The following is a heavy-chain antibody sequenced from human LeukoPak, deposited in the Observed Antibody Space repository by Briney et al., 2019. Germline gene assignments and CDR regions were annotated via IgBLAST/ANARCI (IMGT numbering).Heavy chain of an antibody. J-gene: IGHJ4*02. Sequence: GGSLRLSCAASGFTFSSYWMSWVRQAPGKGLEWVANIKQDGSEKYYVDSVKGRFTISRDNAKNSLYLQMSSQRPEDTALYYCARDHLIASAGNDYWGQGTLVTVSS. CDR3: ARDHLIASAGNDY. CDR1: GFTFSSYW. D-gene: IGHD6-13*01. CDR2: IKQDGSEK. V-gene: IGHV3-7*01.